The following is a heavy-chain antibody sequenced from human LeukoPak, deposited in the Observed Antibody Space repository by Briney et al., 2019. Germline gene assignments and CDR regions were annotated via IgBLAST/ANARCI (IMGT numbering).Heavy chain of an antibody. CDR2: IKQDGSEK. CDR3: ARAGIAVAYNWFDP. Sequence: GGSLRLSCAASGFTFSSYWMSWVRQAPGKGLEWVANIKQDGSEKYYVDSVKGRFTISRDNAKNSLYLQMNSLRAEDTAVYYCARAGIAVAYNWFDPWGQGTLVTVSS. CDR1: GFTFSSYW. J-gene: IGHJ5*02. V-gene: IGHV3-7*01. D-gene: IGHD6-19*01.